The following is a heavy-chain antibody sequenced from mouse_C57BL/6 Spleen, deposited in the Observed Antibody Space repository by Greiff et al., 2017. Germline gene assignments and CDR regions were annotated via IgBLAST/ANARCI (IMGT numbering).Heavy chain of an antibody. CDR1: GYTFTSYW. CDR3: ARRKAHAMDY. Sequence: QVQLQQPGAELVMPGASVKLSCTASGYTFTSYWMHWVKQRPGQGLEWIGEIDPSDSYTNYNQKFKGKSTLTVDKSSSTAYMQLSSLTAEDSAVYYCARRKAHAMDYWGQGTSVTVSA. V-gene: IGHV1-69*01. J-gene: IGHJ4*01. CDR2: IDPSDSYT.